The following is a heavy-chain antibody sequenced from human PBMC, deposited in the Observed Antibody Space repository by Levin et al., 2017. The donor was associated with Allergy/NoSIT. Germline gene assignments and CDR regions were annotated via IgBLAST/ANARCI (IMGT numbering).Heavy chain of an antibody. CDR3: ARGWYYGMDV. D-gene: IGHD6-19*01. V-gene: IGHV3-74*01. Sequence: QLGESLKISCAASGFTFNGFWMHWVRQVPGKGLVWVSRIYSDESNTAYADSVKGRFTISRDNAKNTLFLQMNSLRAEDTAVYYCARGWYYGMDVWGQGTTVTVSS. J-gene: IGHJ6*02. CDR1: GFTFNGFW. CDR2: IYSDESNT.